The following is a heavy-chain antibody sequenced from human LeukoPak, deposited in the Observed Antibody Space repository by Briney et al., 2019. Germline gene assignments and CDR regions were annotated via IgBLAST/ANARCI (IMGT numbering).Heavy chain of an antibody. CDR1: GGSISSGGYS. CDR2: IYHSGST. J-gene: IGHJ4*02. Sequence: SQTLSLTCAVSGGSISSGGYSWSWIRQPPGKGLDWIGYIYHSGSTYYNPSLKSRVTISVDRSKNQFSLKLSSVTAADTAVYYCARGGSSWYDYWGQGTLVTVSS. V-gene: IGHV4-30-2*01. D-gene: IGHD6-13*01. CDR3: ARGGSSWYDY.